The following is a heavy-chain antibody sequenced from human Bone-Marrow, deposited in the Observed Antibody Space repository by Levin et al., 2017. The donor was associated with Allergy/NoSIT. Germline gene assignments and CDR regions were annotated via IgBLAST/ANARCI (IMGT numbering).Heavy chain of an antibody. J-gene: IGHJ6*03. CDR3: ARSVAARKALGYYYYYMDV. CDR1: GGTFSSYA. V-gene: IGHV1-69*13. Sequence: SVKVSCKASGGTFSSYAISWVRQAPGQGLEWMGGIIPIFGTANYAQKFQGRVTITADESTSTAYMELSSLRSEDTAVYYCARSVAARKALGYYYYYMDVWGKGTTVTVSS. CDR2: IIPIFGTA. D-gene: IGHD6-6*01.